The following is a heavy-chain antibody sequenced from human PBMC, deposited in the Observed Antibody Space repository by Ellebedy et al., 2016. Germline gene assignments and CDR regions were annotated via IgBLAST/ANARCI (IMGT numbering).Heavy chain of an antibody. Sequence: GGSLRLXCAASGFTFSNAWMSWVRQAPGEGLEWVGLIKSKADGGTTDYAAPVKGRFTISGDDSKNTLYLQMNSLKTEDTAVYFCTAAGYGNWGQGTLVTVSS. CDR2: IKSKADGGTT. CDR3: TAAGYGN. V-gene: IGHV3-15*01. D-gene: IGHD5-18*01. J-gene: IGHJ4*02. CDR1: GFTFSNAW.